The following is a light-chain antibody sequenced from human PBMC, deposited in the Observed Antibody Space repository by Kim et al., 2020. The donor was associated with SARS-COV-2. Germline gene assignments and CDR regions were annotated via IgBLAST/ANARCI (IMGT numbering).Light chain of an antibody. Sequence: SPGASAALSCKASQSVSSSYLTWYQQNTGQAPRLLIYGASSRATGIPDRFSGSGSGTDFTLTISRLEPEDFAVYYGKQYGSSLMYTFGQGTKLEI. CDR1: QSVSSSY. CDR3: KQYGSSLMYT. CDR2: GAS. J-gene: IGKJ2*01. V-gene: IGKV3-20*01.